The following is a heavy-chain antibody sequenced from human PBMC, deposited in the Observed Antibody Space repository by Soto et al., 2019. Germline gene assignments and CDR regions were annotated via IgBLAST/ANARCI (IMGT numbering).Heavy chain of an antibody. D-gene: IGHD6-13*01. CDR1: VFTFSSYG. CDR2: IWYDGSNK. J-gene: IGHJ4*02. V-gene: IGHV3-33*01. CDR3: ASSSSWYGSYYFAY. Sequence: QVQLVESVGGVVQPGRSLRLSCAASVFTFSSYGMHWVRQAPGKGLEWVAVIWYDGSNKYYADSVKGRFTISRDNSKNTRYLQMNILRAEDTAVYYCASSSSWYGSYYFAYRGQGTLVTVSS.